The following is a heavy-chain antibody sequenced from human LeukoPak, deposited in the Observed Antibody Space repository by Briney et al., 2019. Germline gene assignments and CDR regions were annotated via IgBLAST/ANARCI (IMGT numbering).Heavy chain of an antibody. J-gene: IGHJ4*02. V-gene: IGHV3-23*01. CDR1: GFTFVGYW. D-gene: IGHD4-17*01. CDR2: ISGGGGSI. Sequence: GGSLRLSCAASGFTFVGYWMSWVRQAPGKGLEWVSGISGGGGSIHYADSVKGRFTISRDNSINTLYLQMNSLRAEDTAVYYCARYRSVTTGKRFFDYWGQGTLVTVSS. CDR3: ARYRSVTTGKRFFDY.